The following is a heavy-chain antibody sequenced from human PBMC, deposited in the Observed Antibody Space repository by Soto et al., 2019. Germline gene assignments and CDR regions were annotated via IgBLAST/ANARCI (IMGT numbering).Heavy chain of an antibody. Sequence: EVQLLESGGGLVQPGGSLRLSCAASGFTFSSYAMSWVRQAPGKGPEWVSAISGSGGSTYYADSVKGRFTIFRDNSKNTLYLQMNSLRAKDTAVYYCAKSARYCSSTSCYPHFDYWGQGTLVTVSS. V-gene: IGHV3-23*01. CDR3: AKSARYCSSTSCYPHFDY. CDR1: GFTFSSYA. CDR2: ISGSGGST. D-gene: IGHD2-2*01. J-gene: IGHJ4*02.